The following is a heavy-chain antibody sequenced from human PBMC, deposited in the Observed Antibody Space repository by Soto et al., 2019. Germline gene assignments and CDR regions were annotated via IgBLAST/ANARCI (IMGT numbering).Heavy chain of an antibody. D-gene: IGHD2-21*02. CDR2: IIPILGIA. Sequence: QVQLVQSGAEVKKPGSSVKVSCKASGGTFSSYTISWVRQAPGQGLEWMGRIIPILGIANYAQKFQGRVTLTEDKSTSTAYMELSSLRSEDTAVYYCAREQYGGDPMIWGQGTLVTVSS. V-gene: IGHV1-69*08. CDR3: AREQYGGDPMI. CDR1: GGTFSSYT. J-gene: IGHJ4*02.